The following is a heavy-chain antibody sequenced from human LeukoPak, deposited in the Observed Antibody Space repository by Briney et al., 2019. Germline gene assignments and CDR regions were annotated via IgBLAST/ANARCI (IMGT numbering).Heavy chain of an antibody. J-gene: IGHJ3*02. CDR2: ISGSGSKT. CDR3: VKEPRGYSFSFDI. Sequence: GGSLRLSCAASGFSFSTCAINWVRQAPGKGLECVSAISGSGSKTFYADSVKGRFTISRDNPKNTLYLQMNSLRPEHTAVYYCVKEPRGYSFSFDIWGQGTMVTVSS. CDR1: GFSFSTCA. V-gene: IGHV3-23*01. D-gene: IGHD5-18*01.